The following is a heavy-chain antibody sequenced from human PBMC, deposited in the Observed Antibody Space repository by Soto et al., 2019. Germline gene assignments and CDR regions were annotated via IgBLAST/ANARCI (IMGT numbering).Heavy chain of an antibody. CDR2: ISGSPSST. J-gene: IGHJ4*02. CDR1: GFTFSTYA. D-gene: IGHD3-22*01. Sequence: PGGSLRLSCAASGFTFSTYAMSWVRQTPGKGLEWVSAISGSPSSTYYADSVKGRFTISRDNAKKTLFLQMSSLRAEDTAVYYCAKNGYDSSSYLCNCDYWGQGTLVTVSS. V-gene: IGHV3-23*01. CDR3: AKNGYDSSSYLCNCDY.